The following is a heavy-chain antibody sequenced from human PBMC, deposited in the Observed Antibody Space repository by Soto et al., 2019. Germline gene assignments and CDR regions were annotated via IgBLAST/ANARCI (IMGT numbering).Heavy chain of an antibody. J-gene: IGHJ6*02. V-gene: IGHV6-1*01. D-gene: IGHD2-2*01. Sequence: SQTLSLTCAISRDSVSSNSAAWNWIRQSPSRGLEWLGRTYYRSKWYNDYAVSVKSRITINPDTSKNQFSLQLNSVTPEDTAVYYCARFISLVVVPSYTSYYYYGMDVWGQGTTVTVSS. CDR2: TYYRSKWYN. CDR1: RDSVSSNSAA. CDR3: ARFISLVVVPSYTSYYYYGMDV.